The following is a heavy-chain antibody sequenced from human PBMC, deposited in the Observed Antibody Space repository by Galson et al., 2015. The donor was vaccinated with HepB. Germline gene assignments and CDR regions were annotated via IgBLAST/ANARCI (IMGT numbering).Heavy chain of an antibody. CDR2: IISEGTST. Sequence: SLRLSCAASGFSFSSFWMHWVRQAPGKGLVWVSRIISEGTSTIYADSVKGRFTVSRDNAKNTLYLQMNSLRAEDTGVYYCVRDPSGTTTGRFDPWGQGTLVTVSS. D-gene: IGHD1-1*01. CDR1: GFSFSSFW. V-gene: IGHV3-74*01. CDR3: VRDPSGTTTGRFDP. J-gene: IGHJ5*02.